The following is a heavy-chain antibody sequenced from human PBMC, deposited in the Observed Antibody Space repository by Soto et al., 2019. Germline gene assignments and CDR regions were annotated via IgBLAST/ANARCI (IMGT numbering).Heavy chain of an antibody. V-gene: IGHV3-23*01. Sequence: EVQLLESGGGLAQPGGSQRLSCAASAFTFSSYAMSWVRQAPGKGLEWVSAVSGSGDSTYYADSVKGRFTISRDNSKNTLYLQMNSLRAEDTAVYYCAKGRASDCPGCTQDYWGQGTLVTVSS. J-gene: IGHJ4*02. CDR2: VSGSGDST. CDR3: AKGRASDCPGCTQDY. CDR1: AFTFSSYA. D-gene: IGHD2-21*02.